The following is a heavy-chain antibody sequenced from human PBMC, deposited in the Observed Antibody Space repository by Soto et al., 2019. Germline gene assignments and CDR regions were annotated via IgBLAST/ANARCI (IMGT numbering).Heavy chain of an antibody. CDR3: ASMGYHYGSGSYPLDY. D-gene: IGHD3-10*01. Sequence: SETLSLTYTVSGGSISSSSYYWGWIRQPPGKGLEWIGSIYNSGSTHYNPSLRSRVTISVDTSKNQFSLKLRSVTAADTAVYYCASMGYHYGSGSYPLDYWGQGTLVTAPQ. CDR1: GGSISSSSYY. J-gene: IGHJ4*02. V-gene: IGHV4-39*07. CDR2: IYNSGST.